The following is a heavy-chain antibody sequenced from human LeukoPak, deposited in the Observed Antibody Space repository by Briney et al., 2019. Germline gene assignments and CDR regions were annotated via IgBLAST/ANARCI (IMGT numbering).Heavy chain of an antibody. V-gene: IGHV6-1*01. CDR2: TYYSSKWYN. D-gene: IGHD5-12*01. J-gene: IGHJ6*03. CDR1: GDSVSGNSGA. Sequence: SQTLSLTCAISGDSVSGNSGAWNWIRQSPSRGLAWLGRTYYSSKWYNDYAVSVKSRITINPDTSKNQFSLQLNSVTLEDTAVYYCVRGWLRSYMDVWGKGTTVTVSS. CDR3: VRGWLRSYMDV.